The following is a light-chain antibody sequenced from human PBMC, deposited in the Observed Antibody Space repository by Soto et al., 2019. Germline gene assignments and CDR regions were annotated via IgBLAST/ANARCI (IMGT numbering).Light chain of an antibody. CDR3: QQYGSSPWT. CDR2: GAS. V-gene: IGKV3-20*01. Sequence: IVMTQSRSTLSLSPGPRPTLACRASQSVSRNYLAWYQQKPGQAPRLXIYGASSRATGIPDRFTGSGYGTDFNLTVNRLETEDFAVYHCQQYGSSPWTFGQGTKVDIK. CDR1: QSVSRNY. J-gene: IGKJ1*01.